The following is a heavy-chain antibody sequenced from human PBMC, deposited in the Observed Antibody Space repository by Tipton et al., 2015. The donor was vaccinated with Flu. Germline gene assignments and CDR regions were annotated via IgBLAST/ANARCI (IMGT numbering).Heavy chain of an antibody. Sequence: TLSLTCTVSGGSIIPYFWSWIRQPPGKGLEWLGYVYYSGSTNYNPSLNSRVSMSVDTSENQFSLRLTSVTAADTAVYYCARVVRGAGIDYWGQGTLVTV. CDR1: GGSIIPYF. V-gene: IGHV4-59*01. J-gene: IGHJ4*02. CDR2: VYYSGST. D-gene: IGHD4/OR15-4a*01. CDR3: ARVVRGAGIDY.